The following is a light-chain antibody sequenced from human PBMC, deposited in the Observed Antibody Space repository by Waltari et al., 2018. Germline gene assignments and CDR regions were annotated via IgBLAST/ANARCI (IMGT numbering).Light chain of an antibody. CDR1: ALAKQF. CDR3: HSADISGFYRGI. Sequence: SFELTQPPSVSVSPGETARITCSGDALAKQFAYWYLQRAGQAPVLVIYKASERPSGIPERFSGSSSGTTVTLIISGVQAEDEADYYCHSADISGFYRGIFGGGTKLTVL. J-gene: IGLJ2*01. CDR2: KAS. V-gene: IGLV3-25*03.